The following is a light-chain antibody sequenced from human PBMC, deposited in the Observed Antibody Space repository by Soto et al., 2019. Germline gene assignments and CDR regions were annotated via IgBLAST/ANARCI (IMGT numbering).Light chain of an antibody. CDR3: QPYNSHSAA. CDR1: QGIRTY. J-gene: IGKJ1*01. V-gene: IGKV1-9*01. Sequence: IQFTQSPSFLSASVGDTLTIACRASQGIRTYLAWYQQNTGKAPKNLISGASTLQSGVPSSFRGSGSGTELHITISSLQPDDFATYYCQPYNSHSAAFGQGPKV. CDR2: GAS.